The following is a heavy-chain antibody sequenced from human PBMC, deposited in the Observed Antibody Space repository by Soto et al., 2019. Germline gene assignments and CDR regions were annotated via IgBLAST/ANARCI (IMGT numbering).Heavy chain of an antibody. D-gene: IGHD2-21*01. CDR1: GFTFSSYE. J-gene: IGHJ4*02. Sequence: EVQLVESGGGLVQPGGSLRLSCAASGFTFSSYEMNWVRQAPGKGLEWVSYINSGGTNIYYADSVKGRFTISRHNAKSSLHLQMNSLRAEDTAVYYCARDKGTDTGAIANWGQGILVTVSS. V-gene: IGHV3-48*03. CDR2: INSGGTNI. CDR3: ARDKGTDTGAIAN.